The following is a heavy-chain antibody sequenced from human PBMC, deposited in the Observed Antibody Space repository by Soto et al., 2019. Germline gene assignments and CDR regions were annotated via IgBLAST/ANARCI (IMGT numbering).Heavy chain of an antibody. J-gene: IGHJ4*02. V-gene: IGHV1-69*06. CDR1: GGTFSSYA. CDR2: IIPIFGTA. CDR3: ATLGGTAMVKIDY. D-gene: IGHD5-18*01. Sequence: QVQLVQSGAEVKKPGSSVKVSCKASGGTFSSYAISWVRQAPGQGLEWMGGIIPIFGTANYAQKFQGRVTMTADKSTSTAYMELSSLRSDDTAVYYSATLGGTAMVKIDYCGQGTLVTVSS.